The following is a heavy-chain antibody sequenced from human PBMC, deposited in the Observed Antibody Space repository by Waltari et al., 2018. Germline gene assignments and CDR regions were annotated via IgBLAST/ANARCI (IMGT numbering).Heavy chain of an antibody. CDR2: VYSSGSP. D-gene: IGHD3-10*01. J-gene: IGHJ4*02. V-gene: IGHV4-39*01. Sequence: QVQLQESGPRLVKPSETLSLTSPVSGGSLRAGIYSWAWIRQPPGKGLEWIGSVYSSGSPHYKSSLKSRVTMSVDMSKNQFSLRLTSVTAADTATYYCARQSYGSGTYEFDFWGQGALVTVSS. CDR3: ARQSYGSGTYEFDF. CDR1: GGSLRAGIYS.